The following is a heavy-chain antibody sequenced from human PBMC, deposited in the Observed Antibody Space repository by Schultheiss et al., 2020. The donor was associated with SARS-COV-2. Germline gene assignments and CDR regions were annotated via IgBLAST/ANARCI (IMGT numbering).Heavy chain of an antibody. CDR3: ARTYCSSTSCLYGYYYYYMDV. J-gene: IGHJ6*03. Sequence: SETLSLTCTVSGGSISSYYWSWIRQPPGKGLEWIGYIYYSGSTNYNPSLKSRVTIPVDTSKNQFSLKLSSVTAADTAVYYCARTYCSSTSCLYGYYYYYMDVWGKGTTVTGSS. D-gene: IGHD2-2*01. CDR2: IYYSGST. V-gene: IGHV4-59*08. CDR1: GGSISSYY.